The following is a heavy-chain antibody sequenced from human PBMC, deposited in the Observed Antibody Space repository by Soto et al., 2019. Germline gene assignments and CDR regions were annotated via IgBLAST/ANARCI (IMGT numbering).Heavy chain of an antibody. CDR1: GFTFSSYA. CDR2: ISYDGSNK. D-gene: IGHD6-19*01. V-gene: IGHV3-30-3*01. J-gene: IGHJ4*02. CDR3: ARPVSSGWSYFDY. Sequence: PGGSLRLSCAASGFTFSSYAMHWVRQAPGKGLEWVAVISYDGSNKYYADSVKGRFTISRDNSKNTLYLQMNSLRAEDTAVYYCARPVSSGWSYFDYWGQGTLVTVSS.